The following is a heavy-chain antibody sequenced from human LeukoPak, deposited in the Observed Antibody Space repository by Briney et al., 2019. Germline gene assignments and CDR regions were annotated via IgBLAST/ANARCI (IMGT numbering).Heavy chain of an antibody. D-gene: IGHD5-18*01. Sequence: SETLSLTCTVSGGSISSSSYCWGWIRQPPGKGLEWIGSIYYSGSTYYNPSLKSRVTISVDTSKNQFSLKLSSVTAADTAVYYCARDSSRTAPCDYWGQGTLVTVSS. CDR2: IYYSGST. CDR3: ARDSSRTAPCDY. V-gene: IGHV4-39*02. J-gene: IGHJ4*02. CDR1: GGSISSSSYC.